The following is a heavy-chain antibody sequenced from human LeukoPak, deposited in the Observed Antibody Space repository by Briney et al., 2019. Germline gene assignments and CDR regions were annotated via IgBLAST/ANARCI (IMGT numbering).Heavy chain of an antibody. CDR3: ARRDISSGWSFDS. CDR1: GGSLSNYH. V-gene: IGHV4-4*07. CDR2: IHTGRRT. J-gene: IGHJ4*02. D-gene: IGHD6-19*01. Sequence: SETLSLTCTDSGGSLSNYHWSWIRQPAGKGLEWICQIHTGRRTHYTPPPTSRVSMSIDTTEDQVPLTIRSVTAADTAFYYCARRDISSGWSFDSWGQGTLVTVSS.